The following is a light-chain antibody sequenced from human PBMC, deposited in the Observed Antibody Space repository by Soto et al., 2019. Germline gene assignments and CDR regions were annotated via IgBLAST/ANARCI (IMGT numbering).Light chain of an antibody. Sequence: DIVLPQSPGTLSLSPGERASVSCRSRQSVSTNHLAWYQQKPGQAPRLLIYGGSTRATGIPARFSGSGSGTEFTLTISSLQSEDFAVYFCQQYNNWPPVTFGPGTKVDIK. V-gene: IGKV3-15*01. CDR1: QSVSTN. J-gene: IGKJ3*01. CDR3: QQYNNWPPVT. CDR2: GGS.